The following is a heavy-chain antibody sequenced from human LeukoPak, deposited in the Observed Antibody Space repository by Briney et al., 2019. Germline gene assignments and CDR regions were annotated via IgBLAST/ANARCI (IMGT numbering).Heavy chain of an antibody. CDR2: ISAYNGNT. D-gene: IGHD3-22*01. CDR1: GYTFTSYD. J-gene: IGHJ3*02. V-gene: IGHV1-18*01. Sequence: GASVKVSCKASGYTFTSYDISWVRQAPGQGLEWMGWISAYNGNTNYAQKLQGRVTMTTDTSTSTAYMELRSLRSDDTAVYYCARDSFHYYDSSGYAVDAFDIWGQGTMVTVSS. CDR3: ARDSFHYYDSSGYAVDAFDI.